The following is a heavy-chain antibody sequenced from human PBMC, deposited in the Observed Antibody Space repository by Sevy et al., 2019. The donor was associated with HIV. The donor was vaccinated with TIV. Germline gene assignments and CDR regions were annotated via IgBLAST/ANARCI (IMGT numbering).Heavy chain of an antibody. CDR3: ARGYYGSGSHYYMDV. Sequence: ASVKVACKASGYTFTSYGISWVRQAPGQGLEWMGWISAYNGNTNYAQKLQGRVTMTTDTSTSTAYMELRSLRSDDTAVYYCARGYYGSGSHYYMDVWGKGTTVTVSS. CDR2: ISAYNGNT. V-gene: IGHV1-18*01. J-gene: IGHJ6*03. D-gene: IGHD3-10*01. CDR1: GYTFTSYG.